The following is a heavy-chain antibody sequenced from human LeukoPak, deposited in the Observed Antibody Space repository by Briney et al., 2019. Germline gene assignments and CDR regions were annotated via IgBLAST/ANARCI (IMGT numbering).Heavy chain of an antibody. Sequence: GGPLRLSCAASGFTFSSYWMSWVRQAPGKGLEWVANIKEDGSEKDYADSVRGRFTISRDNARNSLYLQMNSLRAEDTAVYYCARDWMGYCSSNSCYLYYMDVWGKGTTVTVSS. CDR1: GFTFSSYW. CDR3: ARDWMGYCSSNSCYLYYMDV. V-gene: IGHV3-7*01. J-gene: IGHJ6*03. CDR2: IKEDGSEK. D-gene: IGHD2-2*01.